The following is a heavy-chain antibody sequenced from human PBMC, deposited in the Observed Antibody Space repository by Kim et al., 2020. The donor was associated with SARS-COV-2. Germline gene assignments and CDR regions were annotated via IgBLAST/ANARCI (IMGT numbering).Heavy chain of an antibody. CDR2: INHSGST. CDR1: GGSFSGYY. CDR3: ARVNDYVWGSYNMYDY. D-gene: IGHD3-16*01. J-gene: IGHJ4*01. V-gene: IGHV4-34*01. Sequence: SETLSLTCAVYGGSFSGYYWSWIRQPPGKGLEWIGEINHSGSTNYNPSLKSRVTISVDTSKNQFSLKLSSVTAADTAVYYCARVNDYVWGSYNMYDYWG.